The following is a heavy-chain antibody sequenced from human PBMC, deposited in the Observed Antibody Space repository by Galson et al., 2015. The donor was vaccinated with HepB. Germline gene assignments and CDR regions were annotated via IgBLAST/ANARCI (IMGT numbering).Heavy chain of an antibody. CDR2: INRDGSST. D-gene: IGHD5-12*01. CDR1: GFSLSDYW. CDR3: ASNGRGYKSEMWLDP. J-gene: IGHJ5*02. Sequence: SLRLACAVSGFSLSDYWMHWVRHVPGKGLVWVSRINRDGSSTTYADSVKGRFTISRDNAKNTLNLQMNSLRAADTAVYYCASNGRGYKSEMWLDPWGQGTLVTVSS. V-gene: IGHV3-74*01.